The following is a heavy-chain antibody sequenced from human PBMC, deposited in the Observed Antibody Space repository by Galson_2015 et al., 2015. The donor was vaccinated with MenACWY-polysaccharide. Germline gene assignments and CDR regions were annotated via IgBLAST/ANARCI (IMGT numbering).Heavy chain of an antibody. CDR1: GFTFSSYD. J-gene: IGHJ6*02. Sequence: LRLSCAASGFTFSSYDMHWVRQATGKGLEWVSAIGTAGDTYYPGSVKGRFTISRENAKNSLYLQMNSLRAGDTAVYYCAREEGGTTVGGMDVWGQGTTVTVSS. CDR2: IGTAGDT. D-gene: IGHD1-7*01. V-gene: IGHV3-13*01. CDR3: AREEGGTTVGGMDV.